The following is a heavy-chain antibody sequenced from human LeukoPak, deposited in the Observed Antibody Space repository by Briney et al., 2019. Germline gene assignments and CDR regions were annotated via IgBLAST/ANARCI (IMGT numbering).Heavy chain of an antibody. CDR3: ARGFRGDSFDY. V-gene: IGHV4-61*02. CDR1: GNSISSGDNY. Sequence: ASETLSLTCTVSGNSISSGDNYWSWIRQPAGKGLEWIGRIYTSGSTNYNPSLKSRVTISVDTSKNQFSLKLSSVTAADTAVYFCARGFRGDSFDYWGQGTLVTVSS. CDR2: IYTSGST. D-gene: IGHD7-27*01. J-gene: IGHJ4*02.